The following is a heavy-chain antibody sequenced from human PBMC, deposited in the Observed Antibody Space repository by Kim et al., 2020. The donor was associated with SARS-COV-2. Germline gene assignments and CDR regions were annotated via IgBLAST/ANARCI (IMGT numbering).Heavy chain of an antibody. D-gene: IGHD3-22*01. CDR1: GDSISSGDYY. CDR3: ARHGSHFFDSSGYAFDP. Sequence: SETLSLTCSVSGDSISSGDYYWGWIRQPPGKGLEWIGSMFNSGSTYYNPALKSRVTTSVDTSTNQFFLKLRSVTAADTAVYYCARHGSHFFDSSGYAFDPWGQGTLVTVSS. J-gene: IGHJ5*02. CDR2: MFNSGST. V-gene: IGHV4-39*01.